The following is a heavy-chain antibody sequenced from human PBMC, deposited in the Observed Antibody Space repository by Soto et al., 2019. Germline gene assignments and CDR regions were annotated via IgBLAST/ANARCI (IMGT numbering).Heavy chain of an antibody. CDR1: GGSFSGYY. CDR2: INHSGST. Sequence: QLQLQQWGAGLLKPSETLSLTCAVYGGSFSGYYWSWIRQPPGKGLEWIGEINHSGSTNYNPSLKSRVTISVDTSKNQFALKLSSVTAADTAVYYCARDGIGYYAQKYYFDYWGQGTLVTGSS. CDR3: ARDGIGYYAQKYYFDY. J-gene: IGHJ4*02. V-gene: IGHV4-34*01. D-gene: IGHD3-10*01.